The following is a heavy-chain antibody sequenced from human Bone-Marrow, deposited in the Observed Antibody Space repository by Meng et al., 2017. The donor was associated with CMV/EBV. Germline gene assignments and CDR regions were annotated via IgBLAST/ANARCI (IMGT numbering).Heavy chain of an antibody. CDR3: ARGPADDSHNWFDP. CDR1: GYTLTELS. CDR2: FDPEDGET. Sequence: ASVKVSCKVSGYTLTELSMHWVRQAPGKGLEWMGGFDPEDGETIYAQKFQGRVTMTRNTSISTAYMELSSLRSEDTAVYYFARGPADDSHNWFDPWGQGTLVTVSS. D-gene: IGHD2-2*01. V-gene: IGHV1-24*01. J-gene: IGHJ5*02.